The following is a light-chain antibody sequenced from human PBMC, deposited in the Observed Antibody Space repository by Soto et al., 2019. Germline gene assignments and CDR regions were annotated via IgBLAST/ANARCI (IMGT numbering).Light chain of an antibody. Sequence: DLQMTQSPSSLSASVGDRVTITCRASQSISNYLNWYQQKPGKAPNLLIYAAFSLHSAVPSRFSGSGSGTDFTLTISSLQPGDFATYYCQQSYSTPRTFGQGTKVEIK. CDR1: QSISNY. J-gene: IGKJ1*01. CDR2: AAF. CDR3: QQSYSTPRT. V-gene: IGKV1-39*01.